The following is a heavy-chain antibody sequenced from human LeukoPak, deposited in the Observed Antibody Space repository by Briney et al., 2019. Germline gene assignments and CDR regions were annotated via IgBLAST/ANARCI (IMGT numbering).Heavy chain of an antibody. CDR1: GGSISRDY. CDR2: IYYTGST. V-gene: IGHV4-59*01. Sequence: PSETLSLTCTVSGGSISRDYWGWIRQPPGKGLEWIGYIYYTGSTNYNPSLKSRVTISVDTSKNQFSPKLSSVTAADTAVYYCARDRPGGSSLDYWGQGTLVTVSS. CDR3: ARDRPGGSSLDY. J-gene: IGHJ4*02. D-gene: IGHD6-13*01.